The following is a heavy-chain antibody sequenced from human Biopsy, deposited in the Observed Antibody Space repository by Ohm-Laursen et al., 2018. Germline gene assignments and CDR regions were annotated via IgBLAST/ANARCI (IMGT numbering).Heavy chain of an antibody. CDR3: ARAVDYYDPYYYYGLDV. Sequence: SQTLSLTCAVYGGSFSGYYWRWIRQPPGEGLEWIGEINHRGSTNYNPSLKSRVTISVDTSKSQFPQKLRSVTAADTAVYYCARAVDYYDPYYYYGLDVWGQGTTVTVSS. V-gene: IGHV4-34*01. J-gene: IGHJ6*02. D-gene: IGHD3-16*01. CDR1: GGSFSGYY. CDR2: INHRGST.